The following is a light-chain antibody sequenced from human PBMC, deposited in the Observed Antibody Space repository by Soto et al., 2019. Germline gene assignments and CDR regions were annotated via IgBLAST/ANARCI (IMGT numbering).Light chain of an antibody. CDR2: DVS. V-gene: IGLV2-11*01. Sequence: QSALTQPRSASGSPGQSVTISCTGTSSDVGGYNYVSWYQQHPGKAPKLMIYDVSKRPSGVPDRFSGSKSGNTASLTISGLQAEDEADYYCCSYAGSYVVFGGGTKFTVL. CDR3: CSYAGSYVV. J-gene: IGLJ2*01. CDR1: SSDVGGYNY.